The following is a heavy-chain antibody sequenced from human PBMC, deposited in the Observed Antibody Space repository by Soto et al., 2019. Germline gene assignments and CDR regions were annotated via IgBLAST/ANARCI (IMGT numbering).Heavy chain of an antibody. Sequence: PXASLRLSCAASGFTFSNYCMSWVRQAPGKGLEWVANIKQDGSHKFYVDSVKGRFTMSRDNAENSLYLQMSSLRAEDTAVYYCARGSSVSDSSGYAFDLRGQGSLVTVSS. CDR3: ARGSSVSDSSGYAFDL. D-gene: IGHD3-22*01. V-gene: IGHV3-7*01. CDR1: GFTFSNYC. CDR2: IKQDGSHK. J-gene: IGHJ4*02.